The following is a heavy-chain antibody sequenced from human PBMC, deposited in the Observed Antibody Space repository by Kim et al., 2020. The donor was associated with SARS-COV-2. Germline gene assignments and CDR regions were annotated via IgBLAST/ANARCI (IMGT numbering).Heavy chain of an antibody. J-gene: IGHJ5*02. CDR1: GGTFSSYA. Sequence: SVKVSCKASGGTFSSYAISWVRQAPGQGLEWMGGIIPIFGTANYAQKFQGRVTITADESTSTAYMELSSLRSEDTAVYYCARDLPMYSGSYYGSNWFDPWGQGTLVTVSS. CDR2: IIPIFGTA. D-gene: IGHD1-26*01. CDR3: ARDLPMYSGSYYGSNWFDP. V-gene: IGHV1-69*13.